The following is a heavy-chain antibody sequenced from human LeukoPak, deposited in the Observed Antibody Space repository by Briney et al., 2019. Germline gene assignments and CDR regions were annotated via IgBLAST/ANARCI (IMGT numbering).Heavy chain of an antibody. CDR1: GYTFTGYY. J-gene: IGHJ4*02. CDR3: ARATLSDYYFEY. V-gene: IGHV1-46*01. CDR2: INPNGGST. Sequence: ASVKVSCTASGYTFTGYYIHWVRQAPGQGLEWLGIINPNGGSTSYAQKFQGRVTMTRDTSTSTVYMELSSLRSEDTAVYYCARATLSDYYFEYWGQGTLVTVSS.